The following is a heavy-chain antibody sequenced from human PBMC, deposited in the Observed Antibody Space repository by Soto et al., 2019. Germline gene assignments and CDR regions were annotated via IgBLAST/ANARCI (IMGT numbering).Heavy chain of an antibody. V-gene: IGHV1-69*02. CDR1: GGTFSSYT. D-gene: IGHD5-12*01. CDR2: IIPILGIA. J-gene: IGHJ4*02. Sequence: GASVKVSCKASGGTFSSYTISWVRQAPGQGLEWMGRIIPILGIANYAQKFQGRVTITADKSTSTAYMELSSLRSEDTAVYYCASPRAPDSGYPYYFDYWGQGTLVTVSS. CDR3: ASPRAPDSGYPYYFDY.